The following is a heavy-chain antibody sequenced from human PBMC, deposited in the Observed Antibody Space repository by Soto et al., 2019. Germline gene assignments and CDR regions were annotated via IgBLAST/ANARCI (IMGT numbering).Heavy chain of an antibody. J-gene: IGHJ4*02. CDR3: ARGGYDFWSGRSYYFDY. Sequence: SETLSLTCTVSGGSISSGDYYCSWIRQPPGKGLEWIGYIYYSGSTYYNPSLKSRVTISVDTSKNQFSLKLSSVTAADTAVYYCARGGYDFWSGRSYYFDYWGQGTLVTVSS. CDR2: IYYSGST. D-gene: IGHD3-3*01. V-gene: IGHV4-30-4*01. CDR1: GGSISSGDYY.